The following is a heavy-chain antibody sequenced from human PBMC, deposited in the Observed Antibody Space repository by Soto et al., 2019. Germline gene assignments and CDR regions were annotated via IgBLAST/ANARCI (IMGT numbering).Heavy chain of an antibody. J-gene: IGHJ4*02. CDR2: TYYRSKWYN. D-gene: IGHD6-13*01. CDR3: AREVHSSSWQVDY. V-gene: IGHV6-1*01. Sequence: PSQTLSLTCVISGDSVSSNSAAWNCIRQSPSRGLEWLGRTYYRSKWYNDYAVSVKSRITINPDTSKNQFSLQLNSVTPEDTAVYYCAREVHSSSWQVDYWGQGTLVTVSS. CDR1: GDSVSSNSAA.